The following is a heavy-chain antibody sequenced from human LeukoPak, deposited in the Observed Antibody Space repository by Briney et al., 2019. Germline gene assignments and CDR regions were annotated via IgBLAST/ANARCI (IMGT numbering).Heavy chain of an antibody. D-gene: IGHD6-13*01. CDR3: ARGETYSSSWYFDY. CDR2: INPNSGGT. J-gene: IGHJ4*02. V-gene: IGHV1-2*04. CDR1: GYTFTGCY. Sequence: ASVKVSCKASGYTFTGCYMYWVRQAPGQGLEWMGWINPNSGGTNYAQKFQGWVTMTRDTSISTAYMELSRLRSDDTAVYYCARGETYSSSWYFDYWGQGTLVTVSS.